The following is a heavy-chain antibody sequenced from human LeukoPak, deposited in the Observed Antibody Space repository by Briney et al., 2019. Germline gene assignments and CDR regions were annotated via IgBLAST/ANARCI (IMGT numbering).Heavy chain of an antibody. CDR2: ISSRSRAI. CDR1: GFTFSSYS. J-gene: IGHJ4*02. D-gene: IGHD6-13*01. Sequence: GGSLRLSCATSGFTFSSYSMSWVRQAPGKGLEWISYISSRSRAIYYADSVKGRFTISRDNAKNSLYLQMNSLRDEDTAVYYCARRGYSSILRDYWGQGTLVTVSS. V-gene: IGHV3-48*02. CDR3: ARRGYSSILRDY.